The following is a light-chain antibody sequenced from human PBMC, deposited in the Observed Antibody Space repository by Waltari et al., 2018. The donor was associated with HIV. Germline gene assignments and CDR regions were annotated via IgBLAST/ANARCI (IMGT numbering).Light chain of an antibody. CDR3: QQYGTSPYT. J-gene: IGKJ2*01. CDR2: AAS. V-gene: IGKV3-20*01. Sequence: ENVLTQSPGTLSLSPGERATLSCRASRSVSSNYLTWYQQRPGQAPRLLIYAASTRATAIPDRCSGSGSGTDFTLTINRLEPEDFAVYYCQQYGTSPYTFGQGTKVEI. CDR1: RSVSSNY.